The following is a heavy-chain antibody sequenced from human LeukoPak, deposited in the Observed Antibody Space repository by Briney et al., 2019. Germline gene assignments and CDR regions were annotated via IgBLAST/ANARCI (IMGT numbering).Heavy chain of an antibody. CDR3: ARFWDSNPRPWYYFEF. CDR2: INWNSDST. Sequence: GGSLRLSCAASGFTFDDYGMTWVRQAPGKGLEWVSGINWNSDSTGYADSVKGRFTISRDNAKKSLYLQMDSLRAEDTALYRCARFWDSNPRPWYYFEFWGQGTLVTVSS. V-gene: IGHV3-20*01. J-gene: IGHJ4*02. D-gene: IGHD3-22*01. CDR1: GFTFDDYG.